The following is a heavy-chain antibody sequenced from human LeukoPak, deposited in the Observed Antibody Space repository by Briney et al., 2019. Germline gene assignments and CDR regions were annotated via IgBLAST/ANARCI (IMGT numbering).Heavy chain of an antibody. CDR1: GGSFSGYY. CDR2: INHSGST. D-gene: IGHD6-19*01. J-gene: IGHJ6*03. CDR3: ARAVAGTYYYYYMDV. V-gene: IGHV4-34*01. Sequence: SETLSLTCAVYGGSFSGYYWSWIRRPPGKGLEWIGEINHSGSTNYNPSLKSRVTISVDTSKNQFSLKLSSVTAADTAVYYCARAVAGTYYYYYMDVWGKGTTVTVSS.